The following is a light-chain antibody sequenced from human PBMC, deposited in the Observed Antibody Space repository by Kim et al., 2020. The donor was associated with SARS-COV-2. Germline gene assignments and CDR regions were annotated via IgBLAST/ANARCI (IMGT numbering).Light chain of an antibody. CDR1: SGHSSYA. V-gene: IGLV4-69*01. CDR2: LNSDGSH. Sequence: GASVKLTCTLSSGHSSYAIAWHQQQPEKGPRYLMKLNSDGSHSKGDGIPDRFSGSSSGAERYLTISSLQSEDEADYYCQTWGTGGVFGGGTQLTFL. J-gene: IGLJ3*02. CDR3: QTWGTGGV.